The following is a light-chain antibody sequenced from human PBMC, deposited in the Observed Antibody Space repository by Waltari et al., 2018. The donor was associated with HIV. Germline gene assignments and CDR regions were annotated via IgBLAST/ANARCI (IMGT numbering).Light chain of an antibody. CDR1: QGITDY. Sequence: DIQMTQSPSSLAASVGYRVTITCRAIQGITDYLALVQHRPGKAPKSLIYAASSSHSGVPWRFSGSGSGTEFTLTITNLEPEDVATYDCQQYKTYPITFGQGTRLEIK. CDR3: QQYKTYPIT. J-gene: IGKJ5*01. CDR2: AAS. V-gene: IGKV1-16*01.